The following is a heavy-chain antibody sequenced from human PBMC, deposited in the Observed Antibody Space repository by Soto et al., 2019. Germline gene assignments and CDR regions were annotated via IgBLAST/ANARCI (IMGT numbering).Heavy chain of an antibody. CDR1: GVTFSSYG. CDR2: ITGSGGNT. CDR3: EKTYYYGSGSYYPDY. J-gene: IGHJ4*02. D-gene: IGHD3-10*01. V-gene: IGHV3-23*01. Sequence: GGALRVSCASSGVTFSSYGMSWVRQAPGKGLEWVSTITGSGGNTYHADSVKGRFTISRDNSKNALYLQMNSLRADDTALYYCEKTYYYGSGSYYPDYWGQGTLVTVYS.